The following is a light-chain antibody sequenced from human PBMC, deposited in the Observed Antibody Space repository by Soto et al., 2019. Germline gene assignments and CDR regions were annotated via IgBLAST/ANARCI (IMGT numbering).Light chain of an antibody. CDR1: SSNIGAGYD. Sequence: QSVLTQPPSVSGAPGQRVTISCTGSSSNIGAGYDVHWYQQLPGTAPKLLIYGNSNRPSGFPDRFSGSKSGTSASLAITGLHAHDEANYYCQSYDSSLSGSVFGGGTQLTVL. J-gene: IGLJ3*02. CDR2: GNS. V-gene: IGLV1-40*01. CDR3: QSYDSSLSGSV.